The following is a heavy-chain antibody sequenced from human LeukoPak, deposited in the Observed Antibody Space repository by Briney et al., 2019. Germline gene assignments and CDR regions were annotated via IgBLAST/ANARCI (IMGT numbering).Heavy chain of an antibody. CDR3: ARDPHSGSYPGQSLDY. D-gene: IGHD1-26*01. J-gene: IGHJ4*02. V-gene: IGHV1-69*01. Sequence: SVTVSCTASGGTFSSYAISWVRQAPGQGLEWMGGIIPIFGTANYAQKFQGRVTITADESTSTAYMELSSLRSEDTAVYYCARDPHSGSYPGQSLDYWGQGTLVTVSS. CDR2: IIPIFGTA. CDR1: GGTFSSYA.